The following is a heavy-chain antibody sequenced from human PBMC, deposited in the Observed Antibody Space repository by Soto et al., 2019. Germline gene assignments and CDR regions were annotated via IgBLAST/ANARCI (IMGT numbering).Heavy chain of an antibody. D-gene: IGHD1-26*01. CDR1: GFTFSSYA. V-gene: IGHV3-23*01. J-gene: IGHJ6*02. CDR3: AKVSGSYYGYYYGMDV. Sequence: PGGSLRLSCAASGFTFSSYAMSWVRQAPGKGLEWVSAISGSGGSTYYADSVKGRFTISRDNSKNTLYLQMNSLRAEDTAVYYCAKVSGSYYGYYYGMDVWGQGTTVTVSS. CDR2: ISGSGGST.